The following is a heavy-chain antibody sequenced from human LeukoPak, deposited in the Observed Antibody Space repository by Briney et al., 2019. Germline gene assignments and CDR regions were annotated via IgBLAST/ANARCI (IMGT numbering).Heavy chain of an antibody. Sequence: SVKVSCKASGGTFSSYAISWVRQAPGQGLEWMGGIIPIFGTANYAQKFQGRVTITADESTSTAYMELSSLRSEDTAVYYCASGSGSYNSEYFQHWGQGTLVTVSS. J-gene: IGHJ1*01. CDR1: GGTFSSYA. V-gene: IGHV1-69*13. D-gene: IGHD3-10*01. CDR3: ASGSGSYNSEYFQH. CDR2: IIPIFGTA.